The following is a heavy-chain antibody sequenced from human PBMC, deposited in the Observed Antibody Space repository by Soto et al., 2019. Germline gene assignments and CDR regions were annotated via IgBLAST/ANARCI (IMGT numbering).Heavy chain of an antibody. Sequence: ASVKVSCKASGYTFSGYYMHWVRQAPGQGLEWMGWINPNSGGTNYAQKFQGWVTMTRDTSISTAYMELSRLRSDDTAVYYCARTGITIFGVARAGMDVWGQGTTVTVSS. J-gene: IGHJ6*02. D-gene: IGHD3-3*01. CDR3: ARTGITIFGVARAGMDV. V-gene: IGHV1-2*04. CDR1: GYTFSGYY. CDR2: INPNSGGT.